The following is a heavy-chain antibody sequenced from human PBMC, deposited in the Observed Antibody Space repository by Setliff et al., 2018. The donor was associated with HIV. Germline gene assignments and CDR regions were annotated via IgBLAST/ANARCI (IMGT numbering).Heavy chain of an antibody. V-gene: IGHV4-61*09. D-gene: IGHD6-13*01. CDR2: IYTSGNT. CDR1: GGSISSGNSY. Sequence: SETLSPTCTVSGGSISSGNSYWSWIRQPAVKGLEWIGHIYTSGNTNYNPSLKSRVTISIDTSKNQFSLKLTSVTAADTAVYSCAREDALTQQFDSWGQGTLVTVSS. CDR3: AREDALTQQFDS. J-gene: IGHJ4*02.